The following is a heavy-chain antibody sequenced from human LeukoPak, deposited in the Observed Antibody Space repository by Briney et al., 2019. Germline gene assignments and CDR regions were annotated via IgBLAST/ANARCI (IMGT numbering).Heavy chain of an antibody. V-gene: IGHV4-59*01. D-gene: IGHD6-6*01. Sequence: SETLSLTCTVSGGSISSYYWSWIRQPPGKGLEWIGYIYYSGSTNYNPSLKSRVTISVDTSKNQFSLKLSSVTAADTAVYYCARGRLAAKRAAFDIWGQGTMVTVSS. J-gene: IGHJ3*02. CDR1: GGSISSYY. CDR2: IYYSGST. CDR3: ARGRLAAKRAAFDI.